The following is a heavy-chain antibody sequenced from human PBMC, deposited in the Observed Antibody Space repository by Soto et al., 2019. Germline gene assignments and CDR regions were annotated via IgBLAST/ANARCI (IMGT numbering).Heavy chain of an antibody. D-gene: IGHD6-19*01. CDR1: VFIFSDYA. V-gene: IGHV3-64D*06. CDR3: VKDPSRGGWYGFFLH. J-gene: IGHJ1*01. Sequence: PWWSLRLSCSASVFIFSDYAMHWVRLTPGKGLEFVSAISNNGGSTNDAPSVWGRFTISRDNSKNTVYLEMSSLRVEDTAIYYCVKDPSRGGWYGFFLHWGQGTVVTVSS. CDR2: ISNNGGST.